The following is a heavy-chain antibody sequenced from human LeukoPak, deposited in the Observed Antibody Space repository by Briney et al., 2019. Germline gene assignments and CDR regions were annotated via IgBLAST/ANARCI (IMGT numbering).Heavy chain of an antibody. V-gene: IGHV3-11*04. CDR3: AKGSIIQRDFDY. CDR1: GFTFSDYY. J-gene: IGHJ4*02. Sequence: PGGSLRLSCAASGFTFSDYYMSWIRQAPGKGLEWVSYISSSGSTIYYADSVKGRFTISRDNAKNTLYLQMNSLRAEDTAVYYCAKGSIIQRDFDYWGQGTLVTVSS. D-gene: IGHD3-16*01. CDR2: ISSSGSTI.